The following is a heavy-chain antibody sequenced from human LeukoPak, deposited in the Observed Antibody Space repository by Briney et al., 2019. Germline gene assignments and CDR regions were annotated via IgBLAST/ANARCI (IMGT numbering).Heavy chain of an antibody. Sequence: PSETLSLTCTVSGGSISSYYWSWIRQPPGKGLEWIGYIYYSGSTNYNPSLKSRVTISVDTSKNQFSLKLSSVTAADTAVYYCARGSPGRFDYWGQGTLVTVSS. V-gene: IGHV4-59*01. D-gene: IGHD1-26*01. CDR2: IYYSGST. CDR1: GGSISSYY. CDR3: ARGSPGRFDY. J-gene: IGHJ4*02.